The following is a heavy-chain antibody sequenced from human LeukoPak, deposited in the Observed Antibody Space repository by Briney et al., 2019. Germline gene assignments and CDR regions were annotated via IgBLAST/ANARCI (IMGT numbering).Heavy chain of an antibody. J-gene: IGHJ4*02. V-gene: IGHV1-58*01. D-gene: IGHD2-15*01. CDR2: ILVGSGNT. Sequence: SMKVSCKASGFTLSRSAVQWVRQARGQRLEWIGWILVGSGNTNYAQKFQERVTITRDMSTSTAYMELSSLRSEDTAVYYCAAGYCSGGSSSPDYWGQGTLVTVSS. CDR1: GFTLSRSA. CDR3: AAGYCSGGSSSPDY.